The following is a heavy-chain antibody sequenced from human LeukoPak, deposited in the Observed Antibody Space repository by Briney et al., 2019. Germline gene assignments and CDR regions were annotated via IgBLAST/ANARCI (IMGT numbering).Heavy chain of an antibody. CDR3: AKGRNGDYGSGSFDY. CDR1: GFTFKDYA. V-gene: IGHV3-9*01. Sequence: GGSLRLSCVASGFTFKDYAMHWVRQAPGKGLEWVSGISWNSGSIGYADSVKGRFTISRDNAKNSLYLQMNSLRAEDTALYYCAKGRNGDYGSGSFDYWGQGTLVTVSS. D-gene: IGHD3-10*01. CDR2: ISWNSGSI. J-gene: IGHJ4*02.